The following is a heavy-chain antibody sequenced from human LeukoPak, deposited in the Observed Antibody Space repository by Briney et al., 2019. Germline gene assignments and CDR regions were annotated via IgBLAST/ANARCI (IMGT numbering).Heavy chain of an antibody. CDR2: INPNSGGT. Sequence: ASVKVSCKASGYTFTGYYMHWVRQAPGQGLEWMGWINPNSGGTNYAQKFQGRVTMTRDTSISTAYMELSRLRSDDTAVYYCARVMVYAIAIDYWGQGTLVTVSS. D-gene: IGHD2-8*01. CDR3: ARVMVYAIAIDY. V-gene: IGHV1-2*02. CDR1: GYTFTGYY. J-gene: IGHJ4*02.